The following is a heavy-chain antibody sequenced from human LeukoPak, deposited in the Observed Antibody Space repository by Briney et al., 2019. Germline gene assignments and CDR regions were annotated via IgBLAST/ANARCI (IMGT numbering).Heavy chain of an antibody. D-gene: IGHD3-10*01. CDR1: GFTFSSYA. V-gene: IGHV3-23*01. CDR3: AKGRIVRGVTFDY. Sequence: PGGSLRLSCAASGFTFSSYAMSWVRQAPGKGLEWVSAISGSGGSTYYADSVKGRFTISRDNSKNTLYLQMNSLRTEDTAVYYCAKGRIVRGVTFDYWGQGTLVTVSS. CDR2: ISGSGGST. J-gene: IGHJ4*02.